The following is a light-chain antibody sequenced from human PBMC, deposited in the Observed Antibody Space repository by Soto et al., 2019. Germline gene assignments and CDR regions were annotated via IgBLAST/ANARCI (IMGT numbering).Light chain of an antibody. CDR3: QQYNSYRT. CDR1: QSISTW. Sequence: DMQMTQSPSTLSASVGDRVTITCRASQSISTWLAWYQQKPGIAPKLLIYQASSLGSGVPSRFSGSGSGTEFTLTISSLQPDDFATYYCQQYNSYRTFGQGTKVEIK. V-gene: IGKV1-5*03. J-gene: IGKJ1*01. CDR2: QAS.